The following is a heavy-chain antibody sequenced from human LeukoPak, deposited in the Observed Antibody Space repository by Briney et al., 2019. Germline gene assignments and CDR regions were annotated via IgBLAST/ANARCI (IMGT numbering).Heavy chain of an antibody. D-gene: IGHD1-7*01. CDR2: VKQDGSEK. Sequence: PGGSLRLSCAASGFTFSSYWMSWVRQAPGKGLEWVANVKQDGSEKYYVDSVKGRFTISRDNAKNSLYLQMNSLRAEDTAVYYCAREGYENYEYYFDYWGQGTLVTVSS. CDR1: GFTFSSYW. V-gene: IGHV3-7*03. CDR3: AREGYENYEYYFDY. J-gene: IGHJ4*02.